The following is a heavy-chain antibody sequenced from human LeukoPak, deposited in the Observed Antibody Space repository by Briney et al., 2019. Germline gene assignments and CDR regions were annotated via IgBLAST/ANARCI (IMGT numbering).Heavy chain of an antibody. CDR2: IYYSGST. D-gene: IGHD5-18*01. Sequence: SETLSLTCTVSGGSISSYYWSWLRQPPGKGLEWIGYIYYSGSTNYNPSLKSRVTISVDTSKIQFSLKLSSVTAADTAVYYCARGDTAMPSFDYWGQGTLVTVSS. CDR3: ARGDTAMPSFDY. J-gene: IGHJ4*02. V-gene: IGHV4-59*01. CDR1: GGSISSYY.